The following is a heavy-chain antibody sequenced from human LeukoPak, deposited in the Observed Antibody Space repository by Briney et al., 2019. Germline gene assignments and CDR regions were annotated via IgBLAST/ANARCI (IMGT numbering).Heavy chain of an antibody. CDR3: ARYLAAPYDAFDI. J-gene: IGHJ3*02. CDR2: INANSGGT. CDR1: GYTFSGYY. Sequence: ASVKVSCKASGYTFSGYYMHWVRQAPGQGLGWMGWINANSGGTKYAQKFQDRVTMTRDTSVSTAYMELSRLRFDDAAVYYCARYLAAPYDAFDIWGQGTMVTVSS. D-gene: IGHD6-6*01. V-gene: IGHV1-2*02.